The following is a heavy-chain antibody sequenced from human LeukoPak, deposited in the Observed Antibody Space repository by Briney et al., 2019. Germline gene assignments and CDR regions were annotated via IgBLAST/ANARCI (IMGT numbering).Heavy chain of an antibody. D-gene: IGHD2-15*01. CDR2: IKQGGSDK. V-gene: IGHV3-7*01. Sequence: GGSLRLSCAASGFTFSSYAMSWVRQAPGKGLEWVANIKQGGSDKYYVDSVKGRFTISRDNAENSLFLQMNSLRAEDTAVYYCARGQGLLQRYYFDYWGQGTLVTVSS. CDR1: GFTFSSYA. J-gene: IGHJ4*02. CDR3: ARGQGLLQRYYFDY.